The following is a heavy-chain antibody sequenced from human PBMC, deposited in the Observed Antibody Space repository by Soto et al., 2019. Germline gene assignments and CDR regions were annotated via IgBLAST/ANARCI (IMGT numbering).Heavy chain of an antibody. D-gene: IGHD6-13*01. V-gene: IGHV3-23*01. CDR2: ISGSGGST. J-gene: IGHJ4*02. CDR3: AKAAPNYSSSYYYFEY. Sequence: PGWSLRLSCAASVFTFSSYAMNWVRHAPGKGLEWVSAISGSGGSTYYADSVKGRFTISRDNSKNTLYLQMNSLRAEDTAVYYCAKAAPNYSSSYYYFEYLGQGTLVIVSS. CDR1: VFTFSSYA.